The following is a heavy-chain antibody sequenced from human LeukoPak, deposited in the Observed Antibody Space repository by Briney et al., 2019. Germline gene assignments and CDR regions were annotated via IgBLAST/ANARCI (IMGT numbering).Heavy chain of an antibody. V-gene: IGHV3-30*02. CDR2: IQDDGATT. Sequence: GGSLRLSCAASGFTFSTFPMHWVRQAPGKGLEWVALIQDDGATTNYADSVRGRFTISRDNSKSTVYLQMNSLKPDDTAVYYCATQSITLVVVISLFDYWGQGTLVTVSS. J-gene: IGHJ4*02. CDR3: ATQSITLVVVISLFDY. CDR1: GFTFSTFP. D-gene: IGHD3-22*01.